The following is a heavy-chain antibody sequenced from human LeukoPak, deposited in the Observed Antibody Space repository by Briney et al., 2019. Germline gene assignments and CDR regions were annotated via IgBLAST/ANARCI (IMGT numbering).Heavy chain of an antibody. CDR1: GGSISSSNW. CDR2: IYHSGST. V-gene: IGHV4-4*02. J-gene: IGHJ4*02. CDR3: ARLVTVTTGDYFDY. Sequence: SETLSLTCAVSGGSISSSNWWSWVRQPPGKGLEWIGEIYHSGSTNYNPSLKSRVTISVDSPRNQFSLRLTSLTAADTAVYYCARLVTVTTGDYFDYWGQGNLVTVSS. D-gene: IGHD4-17*01.